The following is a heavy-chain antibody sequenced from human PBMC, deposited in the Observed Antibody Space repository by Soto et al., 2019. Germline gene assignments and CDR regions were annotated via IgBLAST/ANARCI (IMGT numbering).Heavy chain of an antibody. D-gene: IGHD2-8*02. CDR2: ISWNSGTI. CDR3: AKSTGGTANGMGV. CDR1: GFSFDDYA. Sequence: EVQVVESGGGLVQPGRSLRLSCAASGFSFDDYAMHWVRQAPGKGLEWVSGISWNSGTIGYADSGKGRFTISRDNAKNSLYLQMNSLRAEDTALYYCAKSTGGTANGMGVWGQGTTVTVSS. J-gene: IGHJ6*02. V-gene: IGHV3-9*01.